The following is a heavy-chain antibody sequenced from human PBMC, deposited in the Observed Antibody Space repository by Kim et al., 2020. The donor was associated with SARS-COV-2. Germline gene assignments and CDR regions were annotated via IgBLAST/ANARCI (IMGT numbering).Heavy chain of an antibody. D-gene: IGHD2-8*01. CDR3: ARGGRYCTNGVCPRDGMDV. Sequence: ASVKVSCKASGYTFTSYAMHWVRQAPGQRLEWMGWINAGNGNTKYSQKFQGRVTITRDTSASTAYMELSSLRSEDTAVYYCARGGRYCTNGVCPRDGMDVWGQGTTVTVSS. J-gene: IGHJ6*02. V-gene: IGHV1-3*01. CDR1: GYTFTSYA. CDR2: INAGNGNT.